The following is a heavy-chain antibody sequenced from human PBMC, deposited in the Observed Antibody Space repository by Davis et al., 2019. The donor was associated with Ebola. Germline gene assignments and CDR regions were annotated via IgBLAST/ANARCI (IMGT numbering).Heavy chain of an antibody. CDR1: GFTFSSYG. CDR2: IKQDGSEK. J-gene: IGHJ4*02. CDR3: AREIMATIIY. D-gene: IGHD5-12*01. Sequence: GESLKISCAASGFTFSSYGMHWVRQAPGKGLEWVANIKQDGSEKYYVDSVKGRFTISRDNAKNSLYLQMNSLRAEDTAVYYCAREIMATIIYWGQGTLVTVSS. V-gene: IGHV3-7*01.